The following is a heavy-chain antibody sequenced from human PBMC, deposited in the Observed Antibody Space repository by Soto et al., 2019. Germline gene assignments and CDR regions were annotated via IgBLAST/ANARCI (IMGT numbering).Heavy chain of an antibody. V-gene: IGHV3-53*02. Sequence: EVQLVETGGGMIQPGGSLRLSCAVSGFSVSSNYMSWVRQAPGKGLEWVSLIYSGGTTSYADSVKGRFIISRDSSKNTLFLQMNCLRVEDTAVYYCARRYIVGVTGDYWGQGTLVTVSS. CDR1: GFSVSSNY. CDR3: ARRYIVGVTGDY. J-gene: IGHJ4*02. D-gene: IGHD1-26*01. CDR2: IYSGGTT.